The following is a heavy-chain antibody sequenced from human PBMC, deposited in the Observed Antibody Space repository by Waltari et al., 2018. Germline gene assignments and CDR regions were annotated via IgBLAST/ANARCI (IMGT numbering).Heavy chain of an antibody. CDR2: VCSNGEC. CDR1: GCFHTNARMG. Sequence: QVTLKESGHVLEKPTETLTLTSTVPGCFHTNARMGVSWVRQAPGKALECLGHVCSNGECSYSASLKSRLTISKDTSKSQLVLTMTNMDPADTATYYCARMRYYGSGSYGGPFDSWGQGTLVSVSS. CDR3: ARMRYYGSGSYGGPFDS. D-gene: IGHD3-10*01. V-gene: IGHV2-26*01. J-gene: IGHJ4*02.